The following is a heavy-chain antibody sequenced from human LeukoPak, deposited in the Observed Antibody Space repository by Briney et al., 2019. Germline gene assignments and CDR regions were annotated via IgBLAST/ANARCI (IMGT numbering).Heavy chain of an antibody. CDR1: GYTFTGYY. V-gene: IGHV1-2*02. Sequence: ASVKVSCKASGYTFTGYYMHWVRQAPGQGLEWMGWINPNSGGTNYAQKFQGRVTMTRDTSISTAYMELSRLRSDDTAVYYCAIVAASEADLFDPWGQGTLVTVSS. J-gene: IGHJ5*02. CDR2: INPNSGGT. D-gene: IGHD2-15*01. CDR3: AIVAASEADLFDP.